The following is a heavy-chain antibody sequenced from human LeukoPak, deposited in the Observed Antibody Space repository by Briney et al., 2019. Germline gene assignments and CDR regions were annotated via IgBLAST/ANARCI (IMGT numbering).Heavy chain of an antibody. J-gene: IGHJ3*02. CDR2: TYTSGST. D-gene: IGHD6-25*01. Sequence: SETLSLTCTVSGGSISSYYWSWIRQPAGKGLEWIGRTYTSGSTNYNPSLKSRVTMSVDTSKNQFSLKLSSVTAADTAVYYCAREGGAQAARAFDIWGQGTMVTVSS. CDR3: AREGGAQAARAFDI. CDR1: GGSISSYY. V-gene: IGHV4-4*07.